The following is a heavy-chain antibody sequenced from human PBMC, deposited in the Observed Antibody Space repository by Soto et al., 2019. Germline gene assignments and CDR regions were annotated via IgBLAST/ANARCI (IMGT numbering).Heavy chain of an antibody. CDR2: INPNSGGT. CDR3: ARGGLYSRGGLDYAYDNYFDY. CDR1: GYTFTGYY. Sequence: ASVKVSCKASGYTFTGYYMHWVRQAPGQGLEWMGWINPNSGGTNYAQKFQGWVTMTRDTSISTAYMELSRLRSDDTAVYYCARGGLYSRGGLDYAYDNYFDYWGQGSQVSV. J-gene: IGHJ4*02. D-gene: IGHD6-19*01. V-gene: IGHV1-2*04.